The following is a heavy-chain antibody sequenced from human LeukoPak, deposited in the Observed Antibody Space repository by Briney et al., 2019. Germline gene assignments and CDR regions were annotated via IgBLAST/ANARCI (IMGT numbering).Heavy chain of an antibody. CDR2: IKQDGSET. Sequence: GGSLRLSCAASGFTFSTYWMSWVRQAPGKGLEWVASIKQDGSETYYVDSVKGRFTLSRDNAKNSLYLQMNSLRADDTAVYYCARDRDSRWDFDLWGRGTLVTVSS. V-gene: IGHV3-7*01. D-gene: IGHD3-22*01. CDR1: GFTFSTYW. CDR3: ARDRDSRWDFDL. J-gene: IGHJ2*01.